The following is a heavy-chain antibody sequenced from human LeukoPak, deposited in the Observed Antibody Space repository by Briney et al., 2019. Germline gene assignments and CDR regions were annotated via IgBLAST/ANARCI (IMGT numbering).Heavy chain of an antibody. D-gene: IGHD4-17*01. CDR2: ISIYNGNK. V-gene: IGHV1-18*04. CDR1: GYTFTSYY. J-gene: IGHJ5*02. CDR3: ARESTTTGGWFDP. Sequence: GASVKVSCKASGYTFTSYYMHWVRQAPGQGLEWMGWISIYNGNKKYAQKFQGRVVMTTDTSTSTAYMELRSLRSDDTAVYYCARESTTTGGWFDPWGQGTLVTVSS.